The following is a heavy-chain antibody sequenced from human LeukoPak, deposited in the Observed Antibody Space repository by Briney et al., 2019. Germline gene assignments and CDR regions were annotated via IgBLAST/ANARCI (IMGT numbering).Heavy chain of an antibody. J-gene: IGHJ3*01. CDR2: ISAYKGNT. CDR1: GYTFSTYG. Sequence: GASVKVSCKASGYTFSTYGMSWMRQAPGQGLEWMGWISAYKGNTYYAQKLQGRVTMTTDTSTSTAYMELRSLRSDDTAIYYCARDLYYYGSGSYYDVFDVWGQGTMVTVSS. V-gene: IGHV1-18*01. CDR3: ARDLYYYGSGSYYDVFDV. D-gene: IGHD3-10*01.